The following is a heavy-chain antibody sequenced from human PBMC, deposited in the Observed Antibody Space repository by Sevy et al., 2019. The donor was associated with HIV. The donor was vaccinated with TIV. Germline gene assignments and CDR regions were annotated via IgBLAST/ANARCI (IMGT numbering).Heavy chain of an antibody. V-gene: IGHV3-49*04. CDR1: GFTFGDYT. CDR2: IRGKPYGGTT. D-gene: IGHD1-26*01. J-gene: IGHJ6*02. Sequence: GGSLRLSCTPSGFTFGDYTMTWVRQAPGKGLEWVAFIRGKPYGGTTEYAASVKGRFGISRDDSKSIAYLQMNSLKIEDTGVYYCTRVEGAADWGMDVWGQGTTVTVSS. CDR3: TRVEGAADWGMDV.